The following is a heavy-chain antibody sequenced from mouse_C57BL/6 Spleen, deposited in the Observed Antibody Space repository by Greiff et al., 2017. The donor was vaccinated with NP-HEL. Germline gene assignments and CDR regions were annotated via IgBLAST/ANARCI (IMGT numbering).Heavy chain of an antibody. CDR2: IDPSDSYT. CDR1: GYTFTSYW. Sequence: QVQLQQPGAELVMPGASVKLSCKASGYTFTSYWMHWVKQRPGQGLEWIREIDPSDSYTNYNQKFKGKSTLTVDKSSSTAYMQLSSLTSEDSAVYYCARAGTTVVAPFAYWGQGTLVTVSA. V-gene: IGHV1-69*01. J-gene: IGHJ3*01. CDR3: ARAGTTVVAPFAY. D-gene: IGHD1-1*01.